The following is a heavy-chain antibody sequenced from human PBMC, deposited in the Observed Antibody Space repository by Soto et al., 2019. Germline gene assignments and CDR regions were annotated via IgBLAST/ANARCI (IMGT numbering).Heavy chain of an antibody. J-gene: IGHJ6*02. V-gene: IGHV3-23*01. CDR1: GFTCSPYA. CDR3: AKGLRRLLRTQYYYGLDV. CDR2: ISGSGGNT. D-gene: IGHD3-16*01. Sequence: PWWSLRLSCSASGFTCSPYAMTWFRQAPGKGLEWVSSISGSGGNTNYADSVKGRFTVSRDNPKRTLSLQMNSLTEEDTAIYYCAKGLRRLLRTQYYYGLDVWGRGTTVTVSS.